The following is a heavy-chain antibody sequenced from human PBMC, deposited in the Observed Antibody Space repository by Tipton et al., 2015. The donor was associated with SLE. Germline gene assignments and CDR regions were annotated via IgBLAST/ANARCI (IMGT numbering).Heavy chain of an antibody. D-gene: IGHD5-24*01. CDR3: ARDPDGLDRWYFDL. Sequence: SLRLSCAASGFTFSSYAMSWVRQAPGKGLEWVTVIYSGGSTYYADSVKGRFTISRDNSKNTLYLQMNSLRAEDTAVYYCARDPDGLDRWYFDLWGRGTLVTVSS. CDR2: IYSGGST. CDR1: GFTFSSYA. V-gene: IGHV3-23*03. J-gene: IGHJ2*01.